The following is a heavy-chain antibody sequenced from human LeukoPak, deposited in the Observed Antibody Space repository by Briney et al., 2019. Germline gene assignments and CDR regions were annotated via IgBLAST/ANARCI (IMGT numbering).Heavy chain of an antibody. CDR1: GYTFTNYY. V-gene: IGHV1-46*01. Sequence: ASVKVSCKASGYTFTNYYMHWVRQAPGQGLEGMGLINPGGGNTNYAQNFQGRVTMTSDTSTSTVCMELSSLRSEDTAIYYCARVRDGYNDAYDIWGQGTVVTVPS. J-gene: IGHJ3*02. CDR2: INPGGGNT. CDR3: ARVRDGYNDAYDI. D-gene: IGHD5-24*01.